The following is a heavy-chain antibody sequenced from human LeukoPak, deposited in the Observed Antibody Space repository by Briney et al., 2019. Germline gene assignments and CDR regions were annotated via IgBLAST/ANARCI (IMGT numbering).Heavy chain of an antibody. CDR1: GGSISSYY. J-gene: IGHJ4*02. V-gene: IGHV4-59*01. D-gene: IGHD4-23*01. CDR2: IYYSGST. CDR3: ARFRDYDGNSGLNY. Sequence: SETLSLTCTVSGGSISSYYWSWIRQPPGKGLEWIGYIYYSGSTNYNPSLKSRVTISVDTSKNQFSLKLSSVTAADTAVYYCARFRDYDGNSGLNYWGQGTLVTVSS.